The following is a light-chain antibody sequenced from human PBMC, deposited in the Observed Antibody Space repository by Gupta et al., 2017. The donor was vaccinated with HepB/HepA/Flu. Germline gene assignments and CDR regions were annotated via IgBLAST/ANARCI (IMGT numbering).Light chain of an antibody. CDR1: QGISSY. Sequence: IRMTQSPSSFSASPGDRVTITCRASQGISSYLAWYQQKPGKAPKLLIYAASTLQSGVPSRFSGSGSGTDFTLTISCLQSEDFATYYCQQYYSYPRTFGQGTKVEIK. CDR3: QQYYSYPRT. CDR2: AAS. V-gene: IGKV1-8*01. J-gene: IGKJ1*01.